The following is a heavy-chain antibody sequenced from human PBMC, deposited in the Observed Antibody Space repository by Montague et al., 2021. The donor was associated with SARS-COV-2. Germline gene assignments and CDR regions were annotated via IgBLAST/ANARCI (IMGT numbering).Heavy chain of an antibody. D-gene: IGHD2-15*01. J-gene: IGHJ4*02. CDR1: GDSVSTNSGT. Sequence: CAISGDSVSTNSGTWNWVRLSPSRGLEWLGRTYYRSEWYSDYSVSVNSRISINPDTSKNQFSLQLNSVTPEDTAVYYCAGAERGSCGDGNCYQYFFNYWGQGTLVTVSS. CDR2: TYYRSEWYS. CDR3: AGAERGSCGDGNCYQYFFNY. V-gene: IGHV6-1*01.